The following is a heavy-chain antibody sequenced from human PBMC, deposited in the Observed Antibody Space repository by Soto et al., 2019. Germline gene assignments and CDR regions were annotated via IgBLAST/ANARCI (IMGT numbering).Heavy chain of an antibody. V-gene: IGHV3-23*01. D-gene: IGHD6-13*01. Sequence: GSLRLSCAASGFTFSSYAMSWVRQAPGKGLEWVSGISGSGGSTYYADSVKGRFTISRDNSENTLYLQMNSLRAEDTAVYYCAKRQQLVRADDYWGQGTLVTVSS. CDR2: ISGSGGST. J-gene: IGHJ4*02. CDR3: AKRQQLVRADDY. CDR1: GFTFSSYA.